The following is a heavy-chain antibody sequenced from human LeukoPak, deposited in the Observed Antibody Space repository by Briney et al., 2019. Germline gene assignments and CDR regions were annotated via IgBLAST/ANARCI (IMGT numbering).Heavy chain of an antibody. D-gene: IGHD2-8*01. Sequence: PSETLSLTCTVSGDSINSNNYYWGWIRQPPGTGLEWIGSIYDSGSTYYNPSLKSRVTISVDTSKNQFSLRLSSVTAADTAVYYCARGSRVCTNGVCYTGYYYYGMDVWGQGTTVTVSS. V-gene: IGHV4-39*01. CDR2: IYDSGST. CDR3: ARGSRVCTNGVCYTGYYYYGMDV. J-gene: IGHJ6*02. CDR1: GDSINSNNYY.